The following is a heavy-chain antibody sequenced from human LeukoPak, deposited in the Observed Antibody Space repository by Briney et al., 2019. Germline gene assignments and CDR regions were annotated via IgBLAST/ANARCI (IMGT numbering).Heavy chain of an antibody. CDR3: AREPWYYDILTGSTGVWYFDY. V-gene: IGHV1-18*01. Sequence: ASVKVSCKASGYTFTSYGISCVRQAPGQRLEWMGWISAYNGNTNYAQKLQGRVTMTTDTSTSTAYMGLRSLRSDDTAVYYCAREPWYYDILTGSTGVWYFDYWGQGTLVTVSS. J-gene: IGHJ4*02. CDR2: ISAYNGNT. D-gene: IGHD3-9*01. CDR1: GYTFTSYG.